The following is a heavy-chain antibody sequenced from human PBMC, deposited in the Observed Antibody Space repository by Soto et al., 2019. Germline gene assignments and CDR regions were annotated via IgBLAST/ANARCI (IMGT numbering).Heavy chain of an antibody. CDR3: ARRSGGYPFAY. Sequence: SETLSLTCTVSGGSISSYYWSWIRQPPGKGLEWIGYIYYSGSTNYNPSLKSRVTISVDTSKNQFSLKLSSVTAADTAVYYCARRSGGYPFAYWGQGTLVTVSS. V-gene: IGHV4-59*01. CDR1: GGSISSYY. CDR2: IYYSGST. D-gene: IGHD2-15*01. J-gene: IGHJ4*02.